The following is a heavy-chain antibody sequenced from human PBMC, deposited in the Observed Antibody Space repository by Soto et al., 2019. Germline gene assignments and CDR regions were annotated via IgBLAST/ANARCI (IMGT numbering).Heavy chain of an antibody. CDR2: IYYSGST. CDR3: AREGRYCSTTSCFGWWFDP. D-gene: IGHD2-2*01. CDR1: GGSISSGGYY. Sequence: SETLSLTCTVSGGSISSGGYYWSWIRQHPGKGLEWIGSIYYSGSTYYNPSLKSRVTISVDTSKNQFSPKLSSVTAADTAVYYCAREGRYCSTTSCFGWWFDPWGQGTLVTVSS. J-gene: IGHJ5*02. V-gene: IGHV4-39*02.